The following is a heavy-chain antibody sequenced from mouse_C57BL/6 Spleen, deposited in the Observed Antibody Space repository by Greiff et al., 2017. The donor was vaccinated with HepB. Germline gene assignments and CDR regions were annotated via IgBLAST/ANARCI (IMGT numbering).Heavy chain of an antibody. CDR3: KYGSSYAMDY. Sequence: EVKLMESGGGLVQPGGSMKLSCVASGFTFSNYWMNWVRQSPEKGLEWVAQIRLKSDNYATHYAESVKGRFTISRDDSKSSVYLQMNNLRAEDTGIYYCKYGSSYAMDYWGQGTSVTVSS. J-gene: IGHJ4*01. CDR2: IRLKSDNYAT. D-gene: IGHD1-1*01. CDR1: GFTFSNYW. V-gene: IGHV6-3*01.